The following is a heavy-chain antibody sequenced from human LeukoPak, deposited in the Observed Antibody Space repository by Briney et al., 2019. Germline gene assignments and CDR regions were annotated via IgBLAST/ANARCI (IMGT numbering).Heavy chain of an antibody. J-gene: IGHJ4*02. CDR3: ARELGYDSSGYYYSDY. D-gene: IGHD3-22*01. Sequence: ASVKVSCKASGYTFNDYYMHWVRQAPGQGLEWMGWINPNSGGTNYAQKFQGRVTMTRDTSISTAYMELSRLRSDDTAVYYCARELGYDSSGYYYSDYWGQGTLVTVSS. V-gene: IGHV1-2*02. CDR1: GYTFNDYY. CDR2: INPNSGGT.